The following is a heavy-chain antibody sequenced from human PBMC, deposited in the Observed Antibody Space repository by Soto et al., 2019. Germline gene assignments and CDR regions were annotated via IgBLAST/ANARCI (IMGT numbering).Heavy chain of an antibody. D-gene: IGHD3-22*01. CDR2: ISGSGGST. CDR1: GFTFSSYA. V-gene: IGHV3-23*01. J-gene: IGHJ4*02. Sequence: GGSLRLSCAASGFTFSSYAMSWVRQAPGKGLEWVSAISGSGGSTYYADSVKGRFTISRDNSKNTLYLQMNSLRAEDTAVYYCAKDSEFDYYDSSGTGDYWGQGTLVTVSS. CDR3: AKDSEFDYYDSSGTGDY.